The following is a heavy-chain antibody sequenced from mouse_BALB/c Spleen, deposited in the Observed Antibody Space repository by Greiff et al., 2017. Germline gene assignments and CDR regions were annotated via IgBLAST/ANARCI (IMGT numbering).Heavy chain of an antibody. J-gene: IGHJ3*01. V-gene: IGHV1-7*01. Sequence: VQLQQSGAELAKPGASVKMSCKASGYTFTSYWMHWVKQRPGQGLEWIGYINPSTGYTEYNQKFKDKATLTADKSSSTAYMQLSSLTSEDSAVYYCASGDYDSFAYWGQGTLVTVSA. CDR3: ASGDYDSFAY. CDR1: GYTFTSYW. CDR2: INPSTGYT. D-gene: IGHD2-4*01.